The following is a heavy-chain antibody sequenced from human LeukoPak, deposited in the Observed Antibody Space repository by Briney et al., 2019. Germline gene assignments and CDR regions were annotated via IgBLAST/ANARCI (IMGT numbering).Heavy chain of an antibody. CDR1: GGTFSSYA. CDR3: ARGQTVEMATILRY. V-gene: IGHV1-69*05. D-gene: IGHD5-24*01. J-gene: IGHJ4*02. Sequence: SVKVSCKASGGTFSSYAISWVRQAPGQGLEWMGRIIPIFGTANYAQKFQGRVTITTDESTSTAYMELSSLRSEDTAVYYCARGQTVEMATILRYWGQGTLVTVSS. CDR2: IIPIFGTA.